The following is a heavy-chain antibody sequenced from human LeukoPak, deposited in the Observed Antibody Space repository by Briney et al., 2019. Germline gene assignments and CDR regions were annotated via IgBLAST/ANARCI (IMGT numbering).Heavy chain of an antibody. CDR3: ARERILANPFFDY. J-gene: IGHJ4*02. CDR1: GFTFGGYW. Sequence: GGSLRLSCAASGFTFGGYWMSWVRQAPGKGLEWVANIKQDGSEKYYVDSVKGRFAISRDNAKNSLYLQMNSLRAEDTAVYYCARERILANPFFDYWGQGTLVIVSS. D-gene: IGHD2-15*01. CDR2: IKQDGSEK. V-gene: IGHV3-7*01.